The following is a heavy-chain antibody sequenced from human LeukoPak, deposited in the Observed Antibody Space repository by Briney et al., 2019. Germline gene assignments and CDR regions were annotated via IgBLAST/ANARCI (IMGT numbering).Heavy chain of an antibody. CDR3: AKGRSRGWAMPDAFDI. CDR1: GFTFNNYA. V-gene: IGHV3-23*01. CDR2: VSGNGDST. J-gene: IGHJ3*02. D-gene: IGHD3-22*01. Sequence: GGSLRLSCAASGFTFNNYALTWVRQAPGKGLEWVASVSGNGDSTYYTDSLTGRFTISRDNSKNTLYLQMDSLRADDTAVYYCAKGRSRGWAMPDAFDIWGQGTLVTVSS.